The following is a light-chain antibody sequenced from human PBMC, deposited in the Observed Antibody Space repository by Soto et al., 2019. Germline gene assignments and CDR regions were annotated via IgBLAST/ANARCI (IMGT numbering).Light chain of an antibody. CDR3: QQYDYFPYT. J-gene: IGKJ2*01. V-gene: IGKV3-15*01. CDR1: QSVSSK. Sequence: EIVMTQSPATLSVSPGERATLSCRASQSVSSKLAWYQQKTGQAPRLLIYGASTRATGIPARFSGSGSGTEFTLTISSLQSEDIATYYCQQYDYFPYTFGPGTKLEIK. CDR2: GAS.